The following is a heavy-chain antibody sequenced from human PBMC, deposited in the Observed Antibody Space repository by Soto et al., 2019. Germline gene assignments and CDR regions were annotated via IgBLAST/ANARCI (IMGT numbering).Heavy chain of an antibody. CDR3: ARDGSGH. CDR2: IYTGGGT. V-gene: IGHV3-66*01. J-gene: IGHJ4*02. CDR1: GLTVSTNP. Sequence: EVQLVESGGGLVQPGGSLRLSCAASGLTVSTNPMSWVRQAPWKGLECVSVIYTGGGTHYADSVKGRFTISRDNSKNTVNLQMNSLRPEDTAVYYCARDGSGHWGQGTLVTVSS.